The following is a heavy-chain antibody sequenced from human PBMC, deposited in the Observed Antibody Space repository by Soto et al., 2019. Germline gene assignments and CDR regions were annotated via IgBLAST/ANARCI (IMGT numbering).Heavy chain of an antibody. Sequence: GGSMRLSCAASGFTFSSYGMHWVRQAPGKGLEWVAVIWYDGSNKYYADSVKGRFTISRDNSKNTLYLQMNSLRAEDTAVYYCARGRYFDWLSEPPLYYWGQGTLVTVSS. D-gene: IGHD3-9*01. J-gene: IGHJ4*02. CDR2: IWYDGSNK. CDR1: GFTFSSYG. CDR3: ARGRYFDWLSEPPLYY. V-gene: IGHV3-33*01.